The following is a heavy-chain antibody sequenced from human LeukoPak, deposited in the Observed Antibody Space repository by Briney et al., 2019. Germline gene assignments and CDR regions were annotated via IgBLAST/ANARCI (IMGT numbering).Heavy chain of an antibody. CDR2: NYYSGST. Sequence: SETLSLTCTVSGGSISSHYGIWIRQPPGKGVEWIGYNYYSGSTNYNPSLKSRVTISVDTSKNQFSLKLSSVTAADTAVYYCARGTYDFWSGYYSHYYYMDVWGKGTTVTVSS. V-gene: IGHV4-59*11. D-gene: IGHD3-3*01. CDR3: ARGTYDFWSGYYSHYYYMDV. CDR1: GGSISSHY. J-gene: IGHJ6*03.